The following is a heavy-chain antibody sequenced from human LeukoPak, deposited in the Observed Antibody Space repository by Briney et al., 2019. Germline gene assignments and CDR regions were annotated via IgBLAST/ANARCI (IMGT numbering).Heavy chain of an antibody. CDR2: TYYRSTWYN. D-gene: IGHD2-2*01. J-gene: IGHJ5*02. V-gene: IGHV6-1*01. CDR1: GDSVSSNSVT. CDR3: ARRLTQYDCFDP. Sequence: SQTLSLTCAISGDSVSSNSVTWNWIRQSPSRGLEWLGRTYYRSTWYNDYAVSVRGRITVNPDTSKNQFSLHLSSVTPEDTAVYYCARRLTQYDCFDPWGQGILVTVSS.